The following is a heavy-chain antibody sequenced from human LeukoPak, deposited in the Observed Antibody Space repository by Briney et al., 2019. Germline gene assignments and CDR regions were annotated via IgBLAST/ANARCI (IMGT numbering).Heavy chain of an antibody. CDR2: IYYSGST. CDR3: ARVRVGVGPENEYFQD. V-gene: IGHV4-31*03. CDR1: GGSISSGGYY. D-gene: IGHD1-14*01. Sequence: SETLSLTCTVSGGSISSGGYYWSWIRQHPGKGLEWIGYIYYSGSTYYNPSLKSRVTISVDTSKNQFSLKLSSVTAADTAVYYCARVRVGVGPENEYFQDWGQGTLVTVSS. J-gene: IGHJ1*01.